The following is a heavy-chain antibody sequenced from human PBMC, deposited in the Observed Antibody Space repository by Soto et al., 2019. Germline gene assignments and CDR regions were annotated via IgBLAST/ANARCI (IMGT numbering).Heavy chain of an antibody. CDR1: GGSISSSSYY. J-gene: IGHJ6*02. D-gene: IGHD2-15*01. V-gene: IGHV4-39*01. CDR3: ARHLTYCSAGSCYSDFPYYGMDV. Sequence: QLQLQESGPGLVKPSEPLSLTCTVSGGSISSSSYYWGWIRQPPGKGLEWIGSILYSGSTYYNPSLKSRVTISVDTSKNQFSLKLSSVTAADTAVYYCARHLTYCSAGSCYSDFPYYGMDVWGQGTTVTVSS. CDR2: ILYSGST.